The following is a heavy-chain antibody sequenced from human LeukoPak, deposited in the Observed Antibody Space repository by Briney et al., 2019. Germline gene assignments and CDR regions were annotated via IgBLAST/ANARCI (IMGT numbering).Heavy chain of an antibody. CDR1: GYTFTGYY. D-gene: IGHD6-19*01. J-gene: IGHJ4*02. V-gene: IGHV1-2*02. Sequence: ASVNVSCKASGYTFTGYYMHWVRQAPGQGLEWMGWINPNSGGTNYAQKFQGRVTMTRDTSISTAYMELSRLRSDDTDVYYCARWGLIAVAGTSLNYWGQGTLVTVSS. CDR3: ARWGLIAVAGTSLNY. CDR2: INPNSGGT.